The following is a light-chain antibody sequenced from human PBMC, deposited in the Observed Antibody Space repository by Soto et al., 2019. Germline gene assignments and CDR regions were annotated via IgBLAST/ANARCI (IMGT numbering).Light chain of an antibody. CDR3: QQRSNWPPLIT. CDR2: DAS. V-gene: IGKV3-11*01. J-gene: IGKJ5*01. Sequence: EVVLTQSPATLSLSPGERATLSCRASQSVSSYLAWYQQKPGQSPRLLLYDASNRATGIPARFSGSGSGTDFTLTLSSLEPQDFALYYCQQRSNWPPLITFGQGTRLEIK. CDR1: QSVSSY.